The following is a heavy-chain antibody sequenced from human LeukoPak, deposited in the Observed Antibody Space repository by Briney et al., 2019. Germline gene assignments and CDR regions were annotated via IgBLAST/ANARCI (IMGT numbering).Heavy chain of an antibody. Sequence: KPGGSLRLSCAASGFTFSSYSMNWVRQAPGKGLEWVSSISSSSSYIYYADSVKGRFTISRDNAKNSLYLQMNSLRAEDTAVYYCAKVRWGSDNALDSWGQGTLVTGSS. D-gene: IGHD3-16*01. J-gene: IGHJ4*02. CDR1: GFTFSSYS. V-gene: IGHV3-21*01. CDR3: AKVRWGSDNALDS. CDR2: ISSSSSYI.